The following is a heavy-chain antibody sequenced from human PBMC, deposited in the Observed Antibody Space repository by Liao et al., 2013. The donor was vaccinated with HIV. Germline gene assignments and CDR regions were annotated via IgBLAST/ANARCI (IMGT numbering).Heavy chain of an antibody. D-gene: IGHD3-10*01. CDR2: ISTNGNT. V-gene: IGHV4-4*07. CDR3: ARDGGRVGSAFDV. Sequence: QVHLQESGPGLVKPSETLSLTCTVSGGFLTNYYCNWFRQPAGKGLEWIGHISTNGNTNYNPSFKSRVTMSVDTSKNQFSLKLKSVTAADTAMYYCARDGGRVGSAFDVWGQGTLVTVSS. J-gene: IGHJ3*01. CDR1: GGFLTNYY.